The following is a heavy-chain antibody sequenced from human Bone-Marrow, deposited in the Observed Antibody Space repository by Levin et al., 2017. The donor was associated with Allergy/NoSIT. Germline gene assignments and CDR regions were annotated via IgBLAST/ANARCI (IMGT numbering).Heavy chain of an antibody. CDR3: VRTYCSHPRCPNPNWFDP. V-gene: IGHV1-8*01. D-gene: IGHD2-15*01. CDR2: MNPKSGHT. CDR1: GYTFTNYD. Sequence: ASVKVSCKASGYTFTNYDINWVRQASGQGLEWLGWMNPKSGHTGYAQKFQDRLTLTRNTSLNTAYMDLSSLTSEDTAVYYCVRTYCSHPRCPNPNWFDPWGQGTLVSVSS. J-gene: IGHJ5*02.